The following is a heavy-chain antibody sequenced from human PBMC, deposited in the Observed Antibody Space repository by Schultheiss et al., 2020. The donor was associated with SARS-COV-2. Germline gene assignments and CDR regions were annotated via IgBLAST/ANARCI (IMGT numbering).Heavy chain of an antibody. V-gene: IGHV4-59*01. D-gene: IGHD2-8*02. J-gene: IGHJ4*02. CDR3: AARVLGGFGDY. CDR2: IYYSGST. Sequence: SETLSLTCTVSGGSISSYYWSWIRQPPGKGLEWIGYIYYSGSTNYNPSLKSRVTISVDTSKNQFSLKLSSVTAADTAVYYCAARVLGGFGDYWGQGTLVTVSS. CDR1: GGSISSYY.